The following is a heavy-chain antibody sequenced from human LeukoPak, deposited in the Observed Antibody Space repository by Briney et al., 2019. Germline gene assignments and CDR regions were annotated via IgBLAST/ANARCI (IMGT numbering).Heavy chain of an antibody. Sequence: SETLSLTCTVSGYSISSGYYWGWIRQPPGKGLEWIGSIYHSGSTYYNPSLKSRVTISVDTSKNQFSLKLNSVTAADTAVYYCAREFSYWGQGTLVTVSS. CDR2: IYHSGST. CDR3: AREFSY. V-gene: IGHV4-38-2*02. J-gene: IGHJ4*02. CDR1: GYSISSGYY.